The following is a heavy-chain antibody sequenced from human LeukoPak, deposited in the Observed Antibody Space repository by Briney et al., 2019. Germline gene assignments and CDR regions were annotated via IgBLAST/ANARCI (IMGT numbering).Heavy chain of an antibody. CDR1: GGSISSGSYY. CDR2: IYTSGST. CDR3: ARANDPGYCSSTSCPVFDY. Sequence: SQTLSLTCTVSGGSISSGSYYWNWIRQPAGKGLEWIGRIYTSGSTNYNPSLKSRVTISVDTSKNQFSLKLSSVTAADTAVYYCARANDPGYCSSTSCPVFDYWGQGTLVTVSS. V-gene: IGHV4-61*02. J-gene: IGHJ4*02. D-gene: IGHD2-2*01.